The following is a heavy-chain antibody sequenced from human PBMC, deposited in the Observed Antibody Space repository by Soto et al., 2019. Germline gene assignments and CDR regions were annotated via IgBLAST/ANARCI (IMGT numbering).Heavy chain of an antibody. J-gene: IGHJ6*02. V-gene: IGHV3-49*04. Sequence: GGSLRLSCTASGFTFGYYAMSWVRQAPGKGLEWVGFIRSKAYGGTTEYAASVKGRFTISRDDSKSIAYLQMNSLKTEDTAVYYCTRDWATDIVVVPAAIYYGMDVWGQGTTVTVS. CDR1: GFTFGYYA. CDR2: IRSKAYGGTT. D-gene: IGHD2-2*02. CDR3: TRDWATDIVVVPAAIYYGMDV.